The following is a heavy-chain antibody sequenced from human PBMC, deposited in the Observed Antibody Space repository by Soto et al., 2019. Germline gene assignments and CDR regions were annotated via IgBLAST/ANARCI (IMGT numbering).Heavy chain of an antibody. V-gene: IGHV4-61*01. CDR2: IYYSGST. J-gene: IGHJ4*02. CDR1: GGSISSSSYY. Sequence: SETLSLTCTVSGGSISSSSYYWSWIRQPPGKGLEWIGYIYYSGSTNYNPSLKSRVTISVDTSKNQFSLKLSSVTAADTAVYYCASSTIPTFWYFDYWGQGTLVTVSS. CDR3: ASSTIPTFWYFDY. D-gene: IGHD3-3*01.